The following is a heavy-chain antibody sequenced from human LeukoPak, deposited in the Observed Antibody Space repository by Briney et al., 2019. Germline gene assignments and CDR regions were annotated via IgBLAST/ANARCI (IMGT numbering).Heavy chain of an antibody. CDR3: ARVSIFGVVIANDY. V-gene: IGHV3-21*01. CDR2: ITSGGDYM. CDR1: GFTLGGYT. D-gene: IGHD3-16*02. Sequence: GGSLRLSCAASGFTLGGYTMSWVRQAPGKGLQWVSTITSGGDYMYYADPVKGRFTISRDDSKNSLYLHMNSLRAEDTAVYYCARVSIFGVVIANDYWGQGTVVTVSS. J-gene: IGHJ4*02.